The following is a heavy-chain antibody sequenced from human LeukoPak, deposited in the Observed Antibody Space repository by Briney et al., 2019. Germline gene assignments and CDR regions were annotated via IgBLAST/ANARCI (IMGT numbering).Heavy chain of an antibody. CDR2: ISDDGSNK. CDR1: GFTFITYA. Sequence: GGSLRLSCAASGFTFITYAMHWVRQAPGKGLEWVAVISDDGSNKYYADSVKGRFTISRDNAKNTVYLQMNSLRAEDTAVYYCARDWIDRGTFDPWGQGTLVTVSS. D-gene: IGHD2-2*03. J-gene: IGHJ5*02. V-gene: IGHV3-30*04. CDR3: ARDWIDRGTFDP.